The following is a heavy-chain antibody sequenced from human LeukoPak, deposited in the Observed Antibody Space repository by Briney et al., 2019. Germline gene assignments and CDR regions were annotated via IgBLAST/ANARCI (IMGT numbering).Heavy chain of an antibody. J-gene: IGHJ4*02. V-gene: IGHV3-21*04. CDR3: AKDDALIRFND. CDR1: GFTFSSYS. Sequence: GGSLRLSCAASGFTFSSYSMNWVRQAPGKGLEWVSSISSSSSYIYYADSVKGRFTISRDNSKNTLYLQIYSLRAGDTAAYYCAKDDALIRFNDWGQGTLVTVSS. D-gene: IGHD3-3*01. CDR2: ISSSSSYI.